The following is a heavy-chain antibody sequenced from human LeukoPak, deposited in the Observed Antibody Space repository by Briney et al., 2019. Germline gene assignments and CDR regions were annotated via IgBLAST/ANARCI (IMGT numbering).Heavy chain of an antibody. Sequence: ASVKVSCKASGYTFTTYAIHWVRQATGQGLEWMGWMSPNSGDTGYAQKFQDRVTMTRNTSISTAYMELSSLRSDDTAVYYCARGPPNWGYDYWGPGTLVTVSS. J-gene: IGHJ4*02. D-gene: IGHD7-27*01. V-gene: IGHV1-8*02. CDR2: MSPNSGDT. CDR1: GYTFTTYA. CDR3: ARGPPNWGYDY.